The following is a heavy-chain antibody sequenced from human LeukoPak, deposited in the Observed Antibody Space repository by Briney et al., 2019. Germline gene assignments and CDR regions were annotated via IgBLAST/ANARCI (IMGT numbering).Heavy chain of an antibody. CDR1: GFTFSSYW. D-gene: IGHD5-18*01. J-gene: IGHJ4*02. CDR2: INSDGSST. CDR3: ARASAHNYGKLDY. V-gene: IGHV3-74*01. Sequence: PGGSLRLSCAASGFTFSSYWMHWVRQAPGKGLVWVSRINSDGSSTSYADSVKGRFSISRDNAKNTVYLQMNSLRAEDTAVYYCARASAHNYGKLDYWGQGILVTVSS.